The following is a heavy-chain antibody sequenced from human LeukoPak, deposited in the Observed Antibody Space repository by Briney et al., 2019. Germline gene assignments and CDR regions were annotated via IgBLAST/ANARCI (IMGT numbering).Heavy chain of an antibody. CDR3: AKAAGYSSGWTFDY. D-gene: IGHD6-19*01. V-gene: IGHV3-13*01. CDR1: GFTFSSYD. Sequence: GGSLRLSCAASGFTFSSYDMHWVRQATGKGLEWVSAIGTAGDTYYPGSVKGRFTISRDNSKNTLYLQMNSLRAEDTAVYYCAKAAGYSSGWTFDYWGQGTLVTVSS. CDR2: IGTAGDT. J-gene: IGHJ4*02.